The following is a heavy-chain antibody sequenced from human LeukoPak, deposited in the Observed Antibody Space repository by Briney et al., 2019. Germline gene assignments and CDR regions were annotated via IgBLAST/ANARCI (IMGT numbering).Heavy chain of an antibody. V-gene: IGHV3-9*03. CDR2: ISWNRGSI. Sequence: GGSLRLSCAASGFTFDDYAMHWVRQAPGKGLEWVSGISWNRGSIGYADSVKGRFTISRDNAKNSLYLQMNSLRAEDMALYYCAKDVDFWSGFDYWGQGTLVTVSS. CDR1: GFTFDDYA. J-gene: IGHJ4*02. CDR3: AKDVDFWSGFDY. D-gene: IGHD3-3*01.